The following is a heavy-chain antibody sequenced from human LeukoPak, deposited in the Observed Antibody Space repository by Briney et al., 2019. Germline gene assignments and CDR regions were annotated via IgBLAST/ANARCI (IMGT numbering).Heavy chain of an antibody. J-gene: IGHJ6*04. D-gene: IGHD5-18*01. CDR1: GGSFSGYY. CDR3: ARDRKRGYRAYGMDV. Sequence: SETLSLTCAVYGGSFSGYYWSWIRQPPGKGLEWIGEINHSGSTNYNPSLKSRVTISVGTSKNQFSLKLSSVTAADTAVYYCARDRKRGYRAYGMDVWGKGTTVTVSS. V-gene: IGHV4-34*01. CDR2: INHSGST.